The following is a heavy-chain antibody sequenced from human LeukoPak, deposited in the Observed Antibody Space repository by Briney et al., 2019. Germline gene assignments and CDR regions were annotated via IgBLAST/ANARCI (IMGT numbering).Heavy chain of an antibody. CDR1: GFTFSDHS. CDR2: ISSTGNYI. Sequence: RESLRLSCAVPGFTFSDHSMNWVRQAPGKGPEWVSFISSTGNYIYYADSVKGRFTISRDNGKNLVYLQMESLRVEDTAIYYCARDLTGTSFDYRGQGTRVTVSS. J-gene: IGHJ4*02. V-gene: IGHV3-21*06. D-gene: IGHD3-9*01. CDR3: ARDLTGTSFDY.